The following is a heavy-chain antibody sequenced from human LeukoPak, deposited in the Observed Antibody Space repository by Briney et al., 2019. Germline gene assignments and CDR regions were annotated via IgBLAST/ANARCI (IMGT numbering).Heavy chain of an antibody. V-gene: IGHV4-30-4*01. CDR1: GGSISSGDYY. Sequence: PSETLSLTCTVSGGSISSGDYYWGWIRQPPGKGLEWIGYIYYSGSTYYNPSLKSRVTISVDTSKNQFSLQLSSVTAADTAVYHCAREGSGIAVAGNGFDPWGQGTLVTVSS. CDR2: IYYSGST. J-gene: IGHJ5*02. D-gene: IGHD6-19*01. CDR3: AREGSGIAVAGNGFDP.